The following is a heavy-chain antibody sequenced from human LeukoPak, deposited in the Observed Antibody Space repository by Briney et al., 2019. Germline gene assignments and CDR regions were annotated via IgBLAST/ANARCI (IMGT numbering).Heavy chain of an antibody. CDR2: VYSSGST. CDR3: ASTDCSGGSCYSDYYYGMDV. D-gene: IGHD2-15*01. Sequence: SETLSLTCTVSGTSVISHDWSWIRQPPGKGLESIGYVYSSGSTNYNPSLKSRVTISIDTSKNQFSLKLSSVTAADTAVYYCASTDCSGGSCYSDYYYGMDVWGQGTTVTVSS. J-gene: IGHJ6*02. V-gene: IGHV4-59*02. CDR1: GTSVISHD.